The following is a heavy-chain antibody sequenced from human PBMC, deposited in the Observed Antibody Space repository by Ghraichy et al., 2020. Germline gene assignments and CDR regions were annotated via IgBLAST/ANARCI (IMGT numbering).Heavy chain of an antibody. CDR2: IYWNDDK. V-gene: IGHV2-5*01. CDR3: AHSQNAPLGYCSSTSCLSWFDP. D-gene: IGHD2-2*01. J-gene: IGHJ5*02. CDR1: GFSLSTSGVG. Sequence: SGPTLVKPTQTLTLTCTFSGFSLSTSGVGVGWIRQPPGKALEWLALIYWNDDKRYSPSLKSRLTITKDTSKNQVVLTMTNMDPVDTATYYCAHSQNAPLGYCSSTSCLSWFDPWGQGTLVTVSS.